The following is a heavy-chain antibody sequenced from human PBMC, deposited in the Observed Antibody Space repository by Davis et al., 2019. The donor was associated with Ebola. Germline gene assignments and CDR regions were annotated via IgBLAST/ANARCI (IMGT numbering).Heavy chain of an antibody. CDR1: GFTFSSYA. D-gene: IGHD6-13*01. CDR3: ARSSMRIDY. V-gene: IGHV3-23*01. CDR2: LGTRATTT. Sequence: GGSLRLSCAASGFTFSSYAMSWVRQAPGKGLEWVSTLGTRATTTYYADSVKGRFTISRDNSKNTLYLQMNSLRAEDTAVYYCARSSMRIDYWGQGTLVTVSS. J-gene: IGHJ4*02.